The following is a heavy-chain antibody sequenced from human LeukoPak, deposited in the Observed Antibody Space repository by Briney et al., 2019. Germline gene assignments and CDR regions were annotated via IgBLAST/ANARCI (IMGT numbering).Heavy chain of an antibody. CDR3: ARGSGDFWSGYYTGTLFDP. V-gene: IGHV4-59*01. CDR2: IYYSGST. J-gene: IGHJ5*02. CDR1: GGSISSYY. D-gene: IGHD3-3*01. Sequence: SETLSLTCTVSGGSISSYYWSWIRQPPGRGLEWIGYIYYSGSTNYNPSLKSRVTISVDTSKNQFSLKLSSVTAADTAVYYCARGSGDFWSGYYTGTLFDPWGQGTLVTVSS.